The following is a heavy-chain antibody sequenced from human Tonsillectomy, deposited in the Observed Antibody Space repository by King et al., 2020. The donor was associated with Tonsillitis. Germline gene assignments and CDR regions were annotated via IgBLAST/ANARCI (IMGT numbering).Heavy chain of an antibody. CDR1: GFTFSNYG. V-gene: IGHV3-30*18. CDR2: IAYDACYE. J-gene: IGHJ2*01. Sequence: VQLVESGGGVVQPGRSLRLSGAASGFTFSNYGMHWVRQAPGKGLEWVALIAYDACYENYADSVKGRLAISRDNSKNTLYMEMNSLRVEDTAVYYCAKDGIALSSWLFDFGGRGSLLTVP. D-gene: IGHD6-13*01. CDR3: AKDGIALSSWLFDF.